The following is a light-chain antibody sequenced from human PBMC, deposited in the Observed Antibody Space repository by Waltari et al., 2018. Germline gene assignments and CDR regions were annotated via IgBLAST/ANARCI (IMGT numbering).Light chain of an antibody. CDR3: GSYRSGSTVL. V-gene: IGLV2-18*02. CDR1: NSDVGGSND. J-gene: IGLJ2*01. Sequence: QAALTQPPSVSKSLGQSVTISCTGTNSDVGGSNDVSWYQQRPATAPRLLIYDVSKRPSGVSDRFSGSKSANTASLTISGLQAEDEADYYCGSYRSGSTVLFGRGTRLTVL. CDR2: DVS.